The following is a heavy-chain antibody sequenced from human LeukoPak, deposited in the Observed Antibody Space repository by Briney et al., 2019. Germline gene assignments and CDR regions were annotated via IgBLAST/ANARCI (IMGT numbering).Heavy chain of an antibody. CDR1: GGSFSGYY. V-gene: IGHV4-34*01. J-gene: IGHJ4*02. Sequence: SETLSLTCAVYGGSFSGYYRSWIRQPPGKGLEWIGEINHSGSTNYNPSLKSRVTISVDTSKNQFSLKLSSVTAADTAVYYCARARGAVAGYFDFWGQGTLVTVSS. CDR2: INHSGST. D-gene: IGHD6-19*01. CDR3: ARARGAVAGYFDF.